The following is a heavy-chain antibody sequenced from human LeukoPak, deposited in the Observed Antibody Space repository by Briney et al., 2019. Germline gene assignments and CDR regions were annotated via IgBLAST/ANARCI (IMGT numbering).Heavy chain of an antibody. J-gene: IGHJ5*02. CDR3: ATCLESYLGYFDP. V-gene: IGHV1-2*02. CDR1: GYTFTGYY. Sequence: GASVKVSCKAFGYTFTGYYIHWVRQAPGQGPEWMGWISPSRGGTNYAPKFHDRVTIARDTSISTAYMELSRLTSDDTAVYYCATCLESYLGYFDPWGQGTLVTVSS. CDR2: ISPSRGGT. D-gene: IGHD3-10*02.